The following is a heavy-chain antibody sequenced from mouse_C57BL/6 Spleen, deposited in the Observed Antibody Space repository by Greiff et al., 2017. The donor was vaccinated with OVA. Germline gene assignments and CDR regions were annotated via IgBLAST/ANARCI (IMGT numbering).Heavy chain of an antibody. CDR1: GYTFTDYE. J-gene: IGHJ4*01. CDR3: SYYSNSYAMDY. Sequence: QVQLKQSGAELVRPGASVTLSCKASGYTFTDYEMHWVKQTPVHGLEWIGAIDPETGGTAYNQKFKGKAILTADKSSSTAYMERRSLTSEDSAVYYCSYYSNSYAMDYWGQGTSVTVSS. CDR2: IDPETGGT. D-gene: IGHD2-5*01. V-gene: IGHV1-15*01.